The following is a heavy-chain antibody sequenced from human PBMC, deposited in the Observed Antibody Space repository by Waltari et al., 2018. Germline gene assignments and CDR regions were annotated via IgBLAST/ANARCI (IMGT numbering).Heavy chain of an antibody. CDR3: ARDRDSSFGD. D-gene: IGHD6-6*01. CDR2: IYYSGST. CDR1: GGSISSHY. J-gene: IGHJ4*02. V-gene: IGHV4-59*11. Sequence: QVQLQESGPGLVKPSETLSLTCTVSGGSISSHYWRWIRQPPGKGLEWIGYIYYSGSTNYNPSLKSRVTISVDTSKNQFSLKLSSVTAADTAVYYCARDRDSSFGDWGQGTLVTVSS.